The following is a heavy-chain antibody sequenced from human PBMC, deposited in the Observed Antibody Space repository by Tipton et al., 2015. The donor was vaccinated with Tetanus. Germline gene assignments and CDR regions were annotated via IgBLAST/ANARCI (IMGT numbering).Heavy chain of an antibody. CDR1: GGSISSGDYY. D-gene: IGHD5-18*01. CDR2: IYYSGST. J-gene: IGHJ4*02. CDR3: ARELRTYSYGRYYFDY. Sequence: TLSLTCTVSGGSISSGDYYWSWIRQPPGKGLEWIGYIYYSGSTYYNPSLKSRVTISVDTSKNQFSLKLSSVTAADTAVYYCARELRTYSYGRYYFDYWGQGTLVTVSS. V-gene: IGHV4-30-4*01.